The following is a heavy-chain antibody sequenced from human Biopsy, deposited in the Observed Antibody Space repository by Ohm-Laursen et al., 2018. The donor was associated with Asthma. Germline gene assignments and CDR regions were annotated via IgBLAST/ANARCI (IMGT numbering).Heavy chain of an antibody. CDR3: LRDTLGYYFDI. CDR1: GRHFGSYN. D-gene: IGHD6-13*01. CDR2: ITFDGSTQ. J-gene: IGHJ4*02. Sequence: SLRLSCAASGRHFGSYNMHWARQAPGKGLEWVAVITFDGSTQHYGDSVKGRFTISRDDSKNMLFLQMNSLRAEDTAVYYCLRDTLGYYFDIWGQGTQVTVSS. V-gene: IGHV3-30-3*01.